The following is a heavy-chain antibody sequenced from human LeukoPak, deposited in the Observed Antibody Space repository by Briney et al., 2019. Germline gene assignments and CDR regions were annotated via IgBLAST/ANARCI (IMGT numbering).Heavy chain of an antibody. CDR3: ARDSYYDILTDFDY. Sequence: GGSLRLSCAASGFTFSDYYMSWIRQAPGKGLEWVSYISSSGSTIYYADPVKGRFTISRDNAKNSLYLQMNSLRAEDTAVYYCARDSYYDILTDFDYWGQGTLVTVSS. V-gene: IGHV3-11*01. CDR2: ISSSGSTI. J-gene: IGHJ4*02. D-gene: IGHD3-9*01. CDR1: GFTFSDYY.